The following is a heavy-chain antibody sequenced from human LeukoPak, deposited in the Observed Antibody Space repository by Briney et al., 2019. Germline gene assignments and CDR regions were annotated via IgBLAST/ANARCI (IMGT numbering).Heavy chain of an antibody. D-gene: IGHD6-19*01. J-gene: IGHJ4*02. CDR1: GYTFTSHG. V-gene: IGHV1-18*01. CDR3: ARDMFSSGPDYFFEY. Sequence: ASVKVSCKASGYTFTSHGISWVRQAPGQGLEWMGWISVYNGDTNYAQKFQDRVTVTTDTSTSTAYMELRSLRSDDTAVYYCARDMFSSGPDYFFEYWGQGTPVTVSS. CDR2: ISVYNGDT.